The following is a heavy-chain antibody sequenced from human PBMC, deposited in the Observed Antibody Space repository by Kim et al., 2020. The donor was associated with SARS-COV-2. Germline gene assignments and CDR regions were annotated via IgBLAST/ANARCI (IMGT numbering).Heavy chain of an antibody. Sequence: GGSLRLSCAASGFTFSSYAMSWVRQAPGKGLEWVSAISGSGGSTYYADSVKGRFTISRDNSKNTLYLQMNSLRAEDTAVYYCAKRDVDTAMVKMAYYYYYYGMDVWGQGTTVTVSS. V-gene: IGHV3-23*01. J-gene: IGHJ6*02. CDR3: AKRDVDTAMVKMAYYYYYYGMDV. CDR2: ISGSGGST. D-gene: IGHD5-18*01. CDR1: GFTFSSYA.